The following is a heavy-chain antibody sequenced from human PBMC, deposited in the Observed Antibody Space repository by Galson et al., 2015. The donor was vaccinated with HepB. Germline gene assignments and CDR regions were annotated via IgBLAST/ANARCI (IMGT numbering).Heavy chain of an antibody. CDR3: ARSSRQWLVREYYFDY. CDR1: GYTFTSYG. V-gene: IGHV1-18*04. J-gene: IGHJ4*02. CDR2: ISAYNGNT. Sequence: SVKVSCKASGYTFTSYGISWVRQAPGQGLEWMGWISAYNGNTNYAQKLQGRVTMTTDTSTSTAYMELRSLRSDDTAVYYCARSSRQWLVREYYFDYWGQGTLVTVSS. D-gene: IGHD6-19*01.